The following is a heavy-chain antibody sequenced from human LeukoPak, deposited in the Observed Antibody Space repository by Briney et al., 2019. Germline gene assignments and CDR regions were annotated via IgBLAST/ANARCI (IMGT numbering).Heavy chain of an antibody. Sequence: SETLSLTCTVSGGSVSSNTNYWGWIRQPPGKGLEWIGIIYYSGSTYYTPSLKSRVTISVDTSKNQFSLKLSSVTVADTAVYYCASLRGSTQAFDYWGQGTLVTVSS. D-gene: IGHD6-13*01. CDR2: IYYSGST. V-gene: IGHV4-39*01. CDR1: GGSVSSNTNY. J-gene: IGHJ4*02. CDR3: ASLRGSTQAFDY.